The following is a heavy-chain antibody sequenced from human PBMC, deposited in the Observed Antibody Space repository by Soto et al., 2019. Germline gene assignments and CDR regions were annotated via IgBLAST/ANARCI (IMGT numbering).Heavy chain of an antibody. V-gene: IGHV4-31*03. CDR1: GGSISSGGYY. CDR3: ASRHTGSAYYYYGMDV. Sequence: SETLSLTCTVSGGSISSGGYYWSWIRQHPGKGLEWIGYIYYSGSTYYNPSLKSRVTISVDTSKNQFSLKLSSVTAADTAVYYCASRHTGSAYYYYGMDVWGQGTTVTVSS. CDR2: IYYSGST. J-gene: IGHJ6*02.